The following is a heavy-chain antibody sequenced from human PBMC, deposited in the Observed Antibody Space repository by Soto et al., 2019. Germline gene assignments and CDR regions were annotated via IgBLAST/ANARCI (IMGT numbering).Heavy chain of an antibody. J-gene: IGHJ6*02. D-gene: IGHD2-2*01. CDR1: GGTFSSYA. CDR3: ARSQGSSTSLEIYYYYYYGMEV. V-gene: IGHV1-69*01. CDR2: IIPIPGTA. Sequence: QVQLVQSGAEVKKPGSSVKVSCKASGGTFSSYAISWVRQAPGQGLEWMGGIIPIPGTANYAQKFQGRVTITADESTSTAYMELSRLRSEDTAVYYCARSQGSSTSLEIYYYYYYGMEVWGQGTTVTVSS.